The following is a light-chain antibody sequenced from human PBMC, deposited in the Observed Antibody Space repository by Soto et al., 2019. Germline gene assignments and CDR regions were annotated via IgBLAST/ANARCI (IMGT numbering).Light chain of an antibody. CDR3: AAWDDSLSVV. J-gene: IGLJ2*01. V-gene: IGLV1-47*01. CDR1: SSNIGSNY. CDR2: RNN. Sequence: QSVLTQPPSASGTPGQRVTISSSGSSSNIGSNYVYWYQQLPGTAPKLLIYRNNQRPSGVPDRFSGSKSGTSASLAISGLRSEDEADYYSAAWDDSLSVVFGGGTKVTVL.